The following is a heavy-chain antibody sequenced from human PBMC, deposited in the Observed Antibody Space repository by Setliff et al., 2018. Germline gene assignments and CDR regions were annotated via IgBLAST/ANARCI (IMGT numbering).Heavy chain of an antibody. CDR3: ARVSLVGANSGLCEY. Sequence: ASVKVSCKASGYIFTRYRITWVRQSPGQGLEWMGWISTRNDDTGYAQKFKGRVTLTTDTSTNTAYMELRSLRSDDAAVYYCARVSLVGANSGLCEYWGQGTLVTVSS. J-gene: IGHJ4*02. V-gene: IGHV1-18*01. D-gene: IGHD1-26*01. CDR1: GYIFTRYR. CDR2: ISTRNDDT.